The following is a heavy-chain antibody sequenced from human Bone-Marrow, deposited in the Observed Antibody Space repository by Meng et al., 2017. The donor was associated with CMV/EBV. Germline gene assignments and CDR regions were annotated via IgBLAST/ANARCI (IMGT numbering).Heavy chain of an antibody. CDR2: SRRSGSDI. CDR1: GFTLREYY. D-gene: IGHD3-16*01. Sequence: LRLTCAACGFTLREYYMSGSRQETGKGLEWSSYSRRSGSDIYYAESVKGRFTISRDNARNSVFLQMNSLRAEDTAVYYCARGYVLDYWGQGTLVTVSS. J-gene: IGHJ4*02. V-gene: IGHV3-11*01. CDR3: ARGYVLDY.